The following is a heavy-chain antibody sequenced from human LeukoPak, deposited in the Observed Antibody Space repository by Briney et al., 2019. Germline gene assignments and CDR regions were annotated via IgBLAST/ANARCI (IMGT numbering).Heavy chain of an antibody. Sequence: GGSLRLSCAASGFTFSNNGMHWVRQAPGKGLEWVSGISWNSGTIGYADSVKGRFTISRDNAKNSLYLQMNSLRAEDMALYYCAKNGARMTTVYYFDYWGQGTLVTVSS. J-gene: IGHJ4*02. CDR2: ISWNSGTI. D-gene: IGHD4-17*01. CDR1: GFTFSNNG. CDR3: AKNGARMTTVYYFDY. V-gene: IGHV3-9*03.